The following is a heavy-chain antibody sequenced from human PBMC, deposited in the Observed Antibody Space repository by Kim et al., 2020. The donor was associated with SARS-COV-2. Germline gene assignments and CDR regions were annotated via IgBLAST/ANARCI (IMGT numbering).Heavy chain of an antibody. CDR2: ISWNSGSI. V-gene: IGHV3-9*01. CDR1: GFTFGDYA. J-gene: IGHJ6*02. Sequence: GGSLRLSCAASGFTFGDYAMHWVRQAPGKGLEWVSGISWNSGSIGYADSVKGRFTISRDNAKNSLYLQMNSLRAEDTALYYCAKDQGRITIFGVVTRYYYYGMDVWGQGTTVTVSS. CDR3: AKDQGRITIFGVVTRYYYYGMDV. D-gene: IGHD3-3*01.